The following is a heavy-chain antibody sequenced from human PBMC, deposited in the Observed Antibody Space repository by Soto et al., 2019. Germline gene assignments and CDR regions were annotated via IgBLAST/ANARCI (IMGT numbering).Heavy chain of an antibody. Sequence: QVQLVQSGAEVKKPGSSVKVSCKASGGTFSSYTISWVRQAPGQGLEWMGRIIPILGIANYAQKLQGRVTITGDKSTNTAYMGRISLRLEDTAVYYCARDQRMYSSSSGFYWGQRTLVTVSS. CDR3: ARDQRMYSSSSGFY. D-gene: IGHD6-6*01. CDR1: GGTFSSYT. V-gene: IGHV1-69*08. CDR2: IIPILGIA. J-gene: IGHJ4*02.